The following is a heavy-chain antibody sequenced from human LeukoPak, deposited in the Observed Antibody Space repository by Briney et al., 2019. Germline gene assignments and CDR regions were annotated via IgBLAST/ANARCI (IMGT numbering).Heavy chain of an antibody. CDR1: GGSISSYY. Sequence: SETLSLTCTVSGGSISSYYWSWIRQPPGKGLEWIGYVYYSGSTNYNPSLKSRVTISVDTSKNQFSLKLNSVTAADTAGDYFWRGRPWFGELLFPYFYGMDVWGKGTTVTVYS. CDR2: VYYSGST. J-gene: IGHJ6*04. V-gene: IGHV4-59*01. CDR3: WRGRPWFGELLFPYFYGMDV. D-gene: IGHD3-10*01.